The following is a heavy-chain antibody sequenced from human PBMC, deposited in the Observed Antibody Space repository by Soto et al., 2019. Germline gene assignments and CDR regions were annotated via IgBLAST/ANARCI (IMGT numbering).Heavy chain of an antibody. CDR2: IIPIFGTA. D-gene: IGHD2-15*01. J-gene: IGHJ4*02. Sequence: QVQLVQSGAEVKKPGSSVKVSCKASGGTFSSYAISWVRQAPGQGLEWMGGIIPIFGTANYSHELQGRVNITADESTSTAYMELSSLRSEDTAVYYCASAHGYSVIGVFDYWGQGTLVTVSS. V-gene: IGHV1-69*01. CDR3: ASAHGYSVIGVFDY. CDR1: GGTFSSYA.